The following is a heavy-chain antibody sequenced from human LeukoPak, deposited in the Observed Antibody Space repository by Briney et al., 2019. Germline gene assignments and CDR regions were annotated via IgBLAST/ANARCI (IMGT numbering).Heavy chain of an antibody. V-gene: IGHV3-53*01. Sequence: GGSLRLSCAASGXTVSSNYMSWVRQAPGKGLEWVSVIYSGGSTYYADSVKGRFTISRDNSKNTLYLQMNSLRAEDTAVYYCARRASVRGVPFDYWGQGTLVTVSS. CDR1: GXTVSSNY. J-gene: IGHJ4*02. CDR3: ARRASVRGVPFDY. D-gene: IGHD3-10*01. CDR2: IYSGGST.